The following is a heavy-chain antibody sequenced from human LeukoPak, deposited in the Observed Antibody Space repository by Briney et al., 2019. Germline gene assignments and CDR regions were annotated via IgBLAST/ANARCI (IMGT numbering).Heavy chain of an antibody. CDR2: ISAYNGKT. V-gene: IGHV1-18*01. Sequence: EASVKVSCKTSGYTFSNYGVSWVRQAPGQGLEWMGWISAYNGKTHHAQKFQGRVTMTADTSTDTAYMELRSLRSDDTAVYYCARGRDNHLAGYRTSWYYFDYWGQGILVTVSS. J-gene: IGHJ4*02. CDR1: GYTFSNYG. D-gene: IGHD6-13*01. CDR3: ARGRDNHLAGYRTSWYYFDY.